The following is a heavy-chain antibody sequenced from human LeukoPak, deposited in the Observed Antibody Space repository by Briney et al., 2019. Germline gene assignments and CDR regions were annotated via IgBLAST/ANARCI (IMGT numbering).Heavy chain of an antibody. D-gene: IGHD3-10*01. CDR2: IYYSGST. CDR1: GGSISSYY. J-gene: IGHJ5*02. Sequence: SETLSLTCTVSGGSISSYYWSWIRQPPGKGLEWIGYIYYSGSTNYNPSLKSRVTISVDTSKNQFSLKLSSVTAADTAVYYCAREPYGSGSNNWFDPWAREPWSPSPQ. CDR3: AREPYGSGSNNWFDP. V-gene: IGHV4-59*01.